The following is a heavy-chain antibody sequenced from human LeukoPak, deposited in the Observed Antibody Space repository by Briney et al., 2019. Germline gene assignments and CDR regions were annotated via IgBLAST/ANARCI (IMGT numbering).Heavy chain of an antibody. J-gene: IGHJ4*02. V-gene: IGHV4-59*08. Sequence: PSETLSLTCTVSGGSISSYYWSWIRQPPGKGLEWIGYIYYSGSTYYNPSLKSRVTISVDTSKNQFSLKLSSVTAADTAVYYCASTIFGVVYFDYWGQGTLVTVSS. CDR2: IYYSGST. D-gene: IGHD3-3*01. CDR1: GGSISSYY. CDR3: ASTIFGVVYFDY.